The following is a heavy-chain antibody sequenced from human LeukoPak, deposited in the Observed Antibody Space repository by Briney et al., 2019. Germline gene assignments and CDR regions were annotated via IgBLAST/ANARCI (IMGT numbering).Heavy chain of an antibody. CDR3: ARDRWVGMDV. CDR1: GGTFSSYA. J-gene: IGHJ6*02. CDR2: IIPIFGTA. D-gene: IGHD4-23*01. V-gene: IGHV1-69*05. Sequence: GASVKVSCKASGGTFSSYAISWVRQAPGQGLEWMGGIIPIFGTANYAQKLQGRVTMTTDTSTSTAYMELRSLRSDDTAVYYCARDRWVGMDVWGQGTTVTVSS.